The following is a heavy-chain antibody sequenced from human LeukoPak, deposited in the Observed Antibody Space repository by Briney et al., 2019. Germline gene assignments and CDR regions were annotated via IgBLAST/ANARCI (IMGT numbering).Heavy chain of an antibody. CDR2: TYYRSTWYN. V-gene: IGHV6-1*01. CDR3: ARRLTQYDCFDP. CDR1: GDSFSSNSVT. Sequence: SQTLSLTCAVSGDSFSSNSVTWNWIRQSQSRGLEWLVRTYYRSTWYNDYAVSVRGRITVNPDTSKNQFSLHLNSVTPEDTAVYYCARRLTQYDCFDPWGQGILVTVSS. J-gene: IGHJ5*02. D-gene: IGHD2-2*01.